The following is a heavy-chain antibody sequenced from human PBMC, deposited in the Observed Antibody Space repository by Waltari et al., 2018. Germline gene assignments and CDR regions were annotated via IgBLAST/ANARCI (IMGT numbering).Heavy chain of an antibody. CDR3: AREGRGGFDS. Sequence: QVQLVESGGGVVQPGRSLRPPCAASGSPSSSHGMHWVRQAPGKGLEWVAVIWYDGSNKYYADSVKGRFTISRDNSKNTLYLQMNSLRAEDTAVYYCAREGRGGFDSWGQGTLVTVSS. V-gene: IGHV3-33*01. D-gene: IGHD3-10*01. J-gene: IGHJ5*01. CDR2: IWYDGSNK. CDR1: GSPSSSHG.